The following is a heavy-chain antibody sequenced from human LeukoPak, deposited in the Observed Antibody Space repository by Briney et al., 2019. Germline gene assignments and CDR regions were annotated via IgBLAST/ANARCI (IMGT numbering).Heavy chain of an antibody. V-gene: IGHV4-4*07. J-gene: IGHJ4*02. D-gene: IGHD6-6*01. CDR1: GGSISSDY. CDR3: ARKLSAARPFDY. Sequence: KPSETLSLTCTVSGGSISSDYWSWIRQPAGKGLEWIGRIYRSGSTNYNPSLKSRVTMSVDTSKNQFSLKLSSVTAADTAVYYCARKLSAARPFDYWGQGTLVTVSS. CDR2: IYRSGST.